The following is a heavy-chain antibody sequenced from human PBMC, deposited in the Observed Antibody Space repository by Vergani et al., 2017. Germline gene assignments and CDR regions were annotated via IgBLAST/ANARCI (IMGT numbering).Heavy chain of an antibody. CDR1: GFTFSSYA. J-gene: IGHJ4*02. CDR3: AKGYYYDSSGYLPFDY. D-gene: IGHD3-22*01. V-gene: IGHV3-23*01. CDR2: ISGSGGST. Sequence: EVQLLESGGGLVQPGGSLRLSCAASGFTFSSYAMSWVRRAPGKGVEWVSAISGSGGSTYYAASVKGRFTIARDNAKNTLYLQMNSLIAEDTAVYYCAKGYYYDSSGYLPFDYWGQGTLVTVSS.